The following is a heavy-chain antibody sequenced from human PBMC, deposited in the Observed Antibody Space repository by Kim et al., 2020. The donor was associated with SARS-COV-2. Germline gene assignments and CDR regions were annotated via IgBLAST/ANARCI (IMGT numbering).Heavy chain of an antibody. D-gene: IGHD6-13*01. J-gene: IGHJ5*02. CDR2: ISYDGSNK. Sequence: GGSLRLSCAASGFTFSSYAMRWVRQAPGKVLEWVAVISYDGSNKYYADSVKGRFTISRDNSKNTLYLQMNILRAEDTAVYYCASSGYSRIARFDPWGQGTLVTVSS. CDR3: ASSGYSRIARFDP. CDR1: GFTFSSYA. V-gene: IGHV3-30-3*01.